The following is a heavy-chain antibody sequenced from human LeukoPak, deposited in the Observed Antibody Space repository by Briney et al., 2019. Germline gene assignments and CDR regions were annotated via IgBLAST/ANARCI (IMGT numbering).Heavy chain of an antibody. CDR1: GYTFTSYD. Sequence: ASVKVSCKASGYTFTSYDINWVRQATGQGLEWMGWMNPNSGNTGYAQKFQGRVTITRNTSISTAYMELSSLRSEDTAVYYCARGLTYGGNVDYWGQGTLVTVSS. CDR2: MNPNSGNT. J-gene: IGHJ4*02. V-gene: IGHV1-8*01. CDR3: ARGLTYGGNVDY. D-gene: IGHD4-23*01.